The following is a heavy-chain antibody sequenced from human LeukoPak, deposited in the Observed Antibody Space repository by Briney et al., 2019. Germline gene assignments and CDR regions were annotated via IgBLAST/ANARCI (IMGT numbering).Heavy chain of an antibody. V-gene: IGHV3-7*01. J-gene: IGHJ4*02. D-gene: IGHD1-26*01. Sequence: PGGSPRLSCAASGFTFSSYWMSWVRQAPGKGLEWVANIKQDGSEKYYVDSAKGRLTISRDNAKNSLYLQMNSLRAEDTAVYYCAREVVGATGLGNYWGQGTLVTVSS. CDR3: AREVVGATGLGNY. CDR2: IKQDGSEK. CDR1: GFTFSSYW.